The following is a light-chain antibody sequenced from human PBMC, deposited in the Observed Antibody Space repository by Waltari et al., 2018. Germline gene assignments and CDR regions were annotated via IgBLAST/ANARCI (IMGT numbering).Light chain of an antibody. CDR2: DNN. J-gene: IGLJ3*02. CDR1: NSNIGNNY. CDR3: GTWDSTLSAPV. Sequence: QSVLTQPPSVSAAPGQKVTISCSGSNSNIGNNYFSWYQQLPGTAPKLLIYDNNKRPSGVPDRFSGSKSGTSATLGITGLQAGDEANYYCGTWDSTLSAPVFGGGTRLTVL. V-gene: IGLV1-51*01.